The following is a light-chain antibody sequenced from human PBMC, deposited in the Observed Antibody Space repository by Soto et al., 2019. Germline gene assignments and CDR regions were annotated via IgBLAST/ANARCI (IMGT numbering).Light chain of an antibody. Sequence: QSVLPKPPSASGTPGQRVTISCSGSSSNIGSNYVYWYQQLPGTAPKLLIYRNNQRPSGVPDRFSGSKSGTSASLAISGLRSEDEADYYCAAWDDSLSGVVFGGGTKVTVL. J-gene: IGLJ2*01. V-gene: IGLV1-47*01. CDR1: SSNIGSNY. CDR2: RNN. CDR3: AAWDDSLSGVV.